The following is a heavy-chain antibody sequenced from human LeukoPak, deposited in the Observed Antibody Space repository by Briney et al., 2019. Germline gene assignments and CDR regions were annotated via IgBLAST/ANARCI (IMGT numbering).Heavy chain of an antibody. J-gene: IGHJ4*02. CDR2: IYYSGST. Sequence: PSQTLSLTCTVSGGSISSGGYYWSWIRQHPGKGLEWIGYIYYSGSTYYNPSLKSRVTISVDTSKNQFSLKLSSVTAADTAVYYCASSTTYYDILTGYYTINYFDYWGQGTLVTVSS. V-gene: IGHV4-31*03. CDR1: GGSISSGGYY. D-gene: IGHD3-9*01. CDR3: ASSTTYYDILTGYYTINYFDY.